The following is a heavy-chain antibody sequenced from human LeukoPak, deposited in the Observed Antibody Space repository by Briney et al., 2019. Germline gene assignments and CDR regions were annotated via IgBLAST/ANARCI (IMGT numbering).Heavy chain of an antibody. CDR2: ISGSGSTI. J-gene: IGHJ4*02. V-gene: IGHV3-11*01. Sequence: PGGSLRLSCAASGFTFSDYYMSWNRQAPGKGLEWVSYISGSGSTIYYADSVKGRFSISRDNAKNSLYLQMNSLRAEDTAVYYCVRVIRWPSTFHYWGQGTLVTVSS. CDR3: VRVIRWPSTFHY. CDR1: GFTFSDYY. D-gene: IGHD5-24*01.